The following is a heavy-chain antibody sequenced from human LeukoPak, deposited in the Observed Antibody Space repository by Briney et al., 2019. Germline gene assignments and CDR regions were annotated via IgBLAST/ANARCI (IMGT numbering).Heavy chain of an antibody. V-gene: IGHV3-53*01. CDR2: IYSGGNT. CDR3: AKLPSSGWLDY. CDR1: GFTVSNNY. Sequence: GGSLRLSCAASGFTVSNNYMSWVRQAPGKGLEWVSAIYSGGNTYYADSVKGRFTISRDSSKNTSYLQMSNLRPEDTAMYYCAKLPSSGWLDYWGQGTLVTVSS. J-gene: IGHJ4*02. D-gene: IGHD6-19*01.